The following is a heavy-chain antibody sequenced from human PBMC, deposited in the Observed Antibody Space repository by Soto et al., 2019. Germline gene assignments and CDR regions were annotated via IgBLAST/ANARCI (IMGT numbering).Heavy chain of an antibody. Sequence: SETLSLTCTVSNASIIHYYWSWIRQPPGKGPEWIGYIYYSGSTNYNPSLKSRVSMSVDTSKNQLSLTLSSVTAADTAVYYCARLYYYDSSGPRPYYGMDVWGQGTTVTVSS. D-gene: IGHD3-22*01. J-gene: IGHJ6*02. CDR3: ARLYYYDSSGPRPYYGMDV. CDR2: IYYSGST. V-gene: IGHV4-59*01. CDR1: NASIIHYY.